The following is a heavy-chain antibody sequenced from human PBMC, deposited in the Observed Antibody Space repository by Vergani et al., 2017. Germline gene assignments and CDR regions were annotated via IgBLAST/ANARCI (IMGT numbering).Heavy chain of an antibody. CDR2: IYWNADK. Sequence: QITLKESGPTLVKPTQTLTLTCTFSGFSLSTSGVGVGWIRQPPGKALEWLALIYWNADKRYSPSLKSRLTITKDTSKNQVVITMTNMDPVDTATYYCAQSSVGXGTHPSYYYYYMDVWGKGTTVTVSS. CDR3: AQSSVGXGTHPSYYYYYMDV. D-gene: IGHD1-14*01. J-gene: IGHJ6*03. V-gene: IGHV2-5*01. CDR1: GFSLSTSGVG.